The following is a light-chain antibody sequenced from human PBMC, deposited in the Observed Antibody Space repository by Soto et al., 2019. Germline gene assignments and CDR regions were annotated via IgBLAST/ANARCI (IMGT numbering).Light chain of an antibody. Sequence: QSALTQPGSVSGSPGQSLTISCGGRRSDIGTYDHVAWFQQFPGKTPKLMIYSVSNRPSGVSYRFSGSKSGNTASLTISRLQAEDEADYYCISYTDSRSYVFGTGTKVTVL. CDR1: RSDIGTYDH. J-gene: IGLJ1*01. V-gene: IGLV2-14*01. CDR2: SVS. CDR3: ISYTDSRSYV.